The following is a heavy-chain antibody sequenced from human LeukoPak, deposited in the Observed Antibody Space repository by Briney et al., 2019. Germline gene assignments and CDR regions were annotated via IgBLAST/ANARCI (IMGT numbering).Heavy chain of an antibody. CDR1: GYTFTTYG. J-gene: IGHJ4*02. CDR2: SSAYSGST. Sequence: ASVKVSCKSSGYTFTTYGIIWVRQAPGQGLEWMGWSSAYSGSTNYAQKLQGRVTMSTDTSTSTAYMQLRSLRSDDTAVYYCAREIYTSGWEYYFDYWGQGTLVTVSS. CDR3: AREIYTSGWEYYFDY. D-gene: IGHD6-19*01. V-gene: IGHV1-18*01.